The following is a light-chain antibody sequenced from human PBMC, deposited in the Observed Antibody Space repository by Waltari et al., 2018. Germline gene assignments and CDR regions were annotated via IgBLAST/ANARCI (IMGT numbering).Light chain of an antibody. Sequence: SSELTQDPAVSVALGQTVRITCQGDSLRSYYASWYQQKPGQAPVIVIYGKNNRPSGIQDRFSGSSSGNTASLTITGAQAEDEADYYCNSRDSSGNHNVVFGGGTKLTVL. CDR1: SLRSYY. CDR3: NSRDSSGNHNVV. J-gene: IGLJ2*01. V-gene: IGLV3-19*01. CDR2: GKN.